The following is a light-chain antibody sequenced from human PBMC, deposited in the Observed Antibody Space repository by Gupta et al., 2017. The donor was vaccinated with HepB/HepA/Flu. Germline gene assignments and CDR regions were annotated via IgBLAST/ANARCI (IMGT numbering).Light chain of an antibody. CDR1: QTLLYTADNKNY. V-gene: IGKV4-1*01. J-gene: IGKJ4*01. Sequence: DKVMSQYPDSLTVSLCERATLNSKSSQTLLYTADNKNYLVWYQHKPAQPPKLLCDWASTRDSGGPDRGSGSGSRTDGTLTIRSLQAEDVAVEYCQIYNTKAVTFGGGTKVEIK. CDR3: QIYNTKAVT. CDR2: WAS.